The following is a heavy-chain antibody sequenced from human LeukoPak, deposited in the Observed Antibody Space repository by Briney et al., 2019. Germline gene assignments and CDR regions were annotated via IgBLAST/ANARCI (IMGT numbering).Heavy chain of an antibody. Sequence: GGSLRLSCAASGFTFSSYGMNWVRQAPGKGLEWVSSISGGGETTYYADSAKGRFTISRDNSQNTLYLQMNSLRAEDTAVYYCARDYADYVGYFFFDYWGQGTLVTVSS. J-gene: IGHJ4*02. CDR1: GFTFSSYG. CDR3: ARDYADYVGYFFFDY. D-gene: IGHD4-17*01. CDR2: ISGGGETT. V-gene: IGHV3-23*01.